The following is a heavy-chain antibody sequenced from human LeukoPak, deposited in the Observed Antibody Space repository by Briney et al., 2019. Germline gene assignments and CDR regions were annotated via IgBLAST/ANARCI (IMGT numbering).Heavy chain of an antibody. CDR2: ISSSSSYI. CDR1: GFTFSSYS. CDR3: AREGDGGSYPDY. J-gene: IGHJ4*02. D-gene: IGHD1-26*01. Sequence: GGSLRLSCAASGFTFSSYSMNWVRQAPGKGLEWVSSISSSSSYIYYADSVKGRFTISRDNAKNSLYLQMNSLRAEDTAVYYCAREGDGGSYPDYWGQGTLVTVSS. V-gene: IGHV3-21*01.